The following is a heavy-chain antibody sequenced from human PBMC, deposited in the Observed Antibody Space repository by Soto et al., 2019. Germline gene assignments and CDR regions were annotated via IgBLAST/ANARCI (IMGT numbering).Heavy chain of an antibody. Sequence: EVLLVESGGGLVKPGGSLRISCAASGFTFTSAWMNWVRQAPGQGLEWVGRIKSKSEGGSTDYAAPVKGRFTISRDDSKTTLYLQMNSLKTEDTAVYYCTSDQGGEVVVDYWGQGTLVTVSS. D-gene: IGHD2-15*01. CDR2: IKSKSEGGST. J-gene: IGHJ4*02. V-gene: IGHV3-15*07. CDR3: TSDQGGEVVVDY. CDR1: GFTFTSAW.